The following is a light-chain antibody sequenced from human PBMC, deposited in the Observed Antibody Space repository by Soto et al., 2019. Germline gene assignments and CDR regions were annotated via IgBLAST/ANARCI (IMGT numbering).Light chain of an antibody. J-gene: IGLJ1*01. V-gene: IGLV2-14*01. CDR3: TSYTSRNTYF. CDR2: EVN. CDR1: SSDVGGYNY. Sequence: QSALTQPASVSASPGQSNTISCTGNSSDVGGYNYVSWYQQHPGKAPKLIIYEVNNRPSGVSNRFSGSKSGNTASLTISGLQPEDEADYYCTSYTSRNTYFFGSGTKLTVL.